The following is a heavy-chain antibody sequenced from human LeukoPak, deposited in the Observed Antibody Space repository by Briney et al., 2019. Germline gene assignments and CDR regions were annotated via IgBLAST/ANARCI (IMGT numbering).Heavy chain of an antibody. CDR3: ARQGYSSSSRFDY. V-gene: IGHV5-51*01. D-gene: IGHD6-6*01. CDR2: IYPGDSDT. Sequence: GESLKISGKGSEYTFTNYWIGWVRQMPGKGLEWMGIIYPGDSDTRYSPSLQGQVTISADKSISTAYLQWSSLKASDTAMYYCARQGYSSSSRFDYWGQGNLVTVSS. CDR1: EYTFTNYW. J-gene: IGHJ4*02.